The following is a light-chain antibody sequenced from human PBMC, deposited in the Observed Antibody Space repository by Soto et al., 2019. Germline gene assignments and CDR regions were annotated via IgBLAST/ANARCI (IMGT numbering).Light chain of an antibody. V-gene: IGLV2-14*01. CDR3: SSKRTTASLV. CDR1: SSDVGAYNY. CDR2: EVG. J-gene: IGLJ1*01. Sequence: QFALTEPASVSGSPGQTITISCTGTSSDVGAYNYVSWYQQHPGKAPKLMIYEVGNRPSGVSDRFSGSKSGNTASLTISGLQAADEADYYCSSKRTTASLVFGTGTKVTVL.